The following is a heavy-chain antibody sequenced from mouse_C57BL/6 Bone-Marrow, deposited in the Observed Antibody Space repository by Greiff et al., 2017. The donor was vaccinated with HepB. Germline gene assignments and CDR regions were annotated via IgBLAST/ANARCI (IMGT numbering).Heavy chain of an antibody. CDR3: ARRSNPNYYAMDY. CDR2: IYPGDGDT. J-gene: IGHJ4*01. V-gene: IGHV1-80*01. CDR1: GYAFSSYC. D-gene: IGHD2-5*01. Sequence: QVQLQQPGAELVMPGASVKISCKASGYAFSSYCMNWVKQRPGKGLEWIGQIYPGDGDTNYNGKFKGKATLTADKSSSTAYMQLSSLTSEDSAVYFCARRSNPNYYAMDYWGQGTSVTVSS.